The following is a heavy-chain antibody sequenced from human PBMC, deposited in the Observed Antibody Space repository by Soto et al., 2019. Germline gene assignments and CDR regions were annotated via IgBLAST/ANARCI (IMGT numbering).Heavy chain of an antibody. Sequence: GASVKVSCKASGYTFTSYYMHWVRQAPGQGLEWMGIINPSGGSTSYAQKFQGRVTMTRDTSTSTAYMELSSLRSEDTAVYYCARDFMSILWWYVTGSVKEYDAFDIWGQGTMVTVSS. CDR2: INPSGGST. D-gene: IGHD2-21*01. CDR3: ARDFMSILWWYVTGSVKEYDAFDI. J-gene: IGHJ3*02. V-gene: IGHV1-46*01. CDR1: GYTFTSYY.